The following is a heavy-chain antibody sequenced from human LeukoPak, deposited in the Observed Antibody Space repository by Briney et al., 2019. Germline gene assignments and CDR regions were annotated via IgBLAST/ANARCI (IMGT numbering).Heavy chain of an antibody. Sequence: ASVNVSCKASGYTFTGYYMHWVRQAPGQGLEWMGWINPNSGGTNYAQKFQGRVTMTRDTSISTAYMELSRLRSEDTAIYYCARSNGDGYYYYYSMDVWGQGTTVTISS. CDR2: INPNSGGT. J-gene: IGHJ6*03. CDR1: GYTFTGYY. CDR3: ARSNGDGYYYYYSMDV. D-gene: IGHD2-21*02. V-gene: IGHV1-2*02.